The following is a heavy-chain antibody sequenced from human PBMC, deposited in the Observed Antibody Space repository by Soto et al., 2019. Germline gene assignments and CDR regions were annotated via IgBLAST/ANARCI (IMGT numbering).Heavy chain of an antibody. CDR3: AREEHLNSGFDF. Sequence: QLRLQESGPGLVKPSETLSLTCSVSGGSISSDSAYWGWIRQPPGKGLEWIGNIYYTGSTYYSSSLRGRITISVDTSKNQFSLKLNSVTAADTSVYYCAREEHLNSGFDFWGRGTLITVSS. D-gene: IGHD1-1*01. J-gene: IGHJ4*02. CDR2: IYYTGST. CDR1: GGSISSDSAY. V-gene: IGHV4-39*02.